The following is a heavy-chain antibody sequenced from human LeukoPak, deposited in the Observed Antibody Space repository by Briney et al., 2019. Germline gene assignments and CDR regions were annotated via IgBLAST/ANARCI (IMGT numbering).Heavy chain of an antibody. CDR3: ARGGAARLHFQN. V-gene: IGHV4-61*01. D-gene: IGHD6-6*01. J-gene: IGHJ1*01. Sequence: SETLSLTCTVSGGSVSSGNYYWNWIRQPPGKGLEWIGYIYHSGSTNYNPSLQSRVTISVDTSKNQFSLNLNSVTAADTAVYYCARGGAARLHFQNWGQGTLVTVPS. CDR1: GGSVSSGNYY. CDR2: IYHSGST.